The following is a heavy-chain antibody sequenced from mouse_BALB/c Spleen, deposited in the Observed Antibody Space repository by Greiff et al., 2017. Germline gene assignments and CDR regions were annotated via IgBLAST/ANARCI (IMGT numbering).Heavy chain of an antibody. V-gene: IGHV5-6-5*01. D-gene: IGHD2-9*01. CDR2: ISSGGST. J-gene: IGHJ3*01. Sequence: EVKLVESGGGLVKPGGSLKLSCAASGFTFSSYAMSWVRQTPEKRLEWVASISSGGSTYYPDSVKGRFTISRDNARNILYLQMSSLRSEDTAMYYCAREGSYYGYDGGAAYWGQGTLVTVSA. CDR3: AREGSYYGYDGGAAY. CDR1: GFTFSSYA.